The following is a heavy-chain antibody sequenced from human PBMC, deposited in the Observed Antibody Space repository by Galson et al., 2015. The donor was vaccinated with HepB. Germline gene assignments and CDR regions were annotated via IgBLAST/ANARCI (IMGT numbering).Heavy chain of an antibody. CDR1: GFTFSGSA. CDR2: IRSKAHSYAT. Sequence: SLRLSCAASGFTFSGSAMHWVRQASGTGLEWVGRIRSKAHSYATAYAASVKVRFTISRDDSKNTAYLQMNSLKTEDTAVYYCTRHLDYGDYYYYYYMDVWGKETMVTVSS. J-gene: IGHJ6*03. D-gene: IGHD4-17*01. CDR3: TRHLDYGDYYYYYYMDV. V-gene: IGHV3-73*01.